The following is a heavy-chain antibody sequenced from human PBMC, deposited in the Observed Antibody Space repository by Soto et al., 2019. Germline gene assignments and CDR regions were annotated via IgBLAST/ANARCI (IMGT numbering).Heavy chain of an antibody. V-gene: IGHV1-3*01. J-gene: IGHJ4*02. CDR1: GFTFTSYA. CDR2: INAGNGNT. D-gene: IGHD1-1*01. Sequence: ASVKVSCKASGFTFTSYALHWVRQAPGQRLEWMGWINAGNGNTKYSQRFQGRVTITRDTSASTAYMELSSLRSEDTAVYYCAREGTYSWGQGTLVTVYS. CDR3: AREGTYS.